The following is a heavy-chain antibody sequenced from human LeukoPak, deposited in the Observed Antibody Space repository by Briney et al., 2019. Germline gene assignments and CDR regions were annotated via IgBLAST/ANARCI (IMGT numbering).Heavy chain of an antibody. V-gene: IGHV3-7*05. CDR2: IKQEGSEK. J-gene: IGHJ3*02. CDR1: EFTFSRAR. CDR3: ARDGVGGIKAFDI. D-gene: IGHD3-3*01. Sequence: RGSLRLSCAASEFTFSRARMCWGRQAPGEGLGCVANIKQEGSEKYYVDSVKGRFTISRDNAKNSLYLQMNSLRVEDTALYYCARDGVGGIKAFDIWGQGTMVTVSS.